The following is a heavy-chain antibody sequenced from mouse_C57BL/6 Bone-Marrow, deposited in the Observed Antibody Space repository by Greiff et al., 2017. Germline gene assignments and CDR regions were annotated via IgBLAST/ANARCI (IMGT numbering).Heavy chain of an antibody. CDR3: ARAGTTTLVATRAMYY. J-gene: IGHJ4*01. V-gene: IGHV1-72*01. CDR2: IDPNSGGT. CDR1: GYTFTSYW. Sequence: QVQLQQPGAELVKPGASVKLSCKASGYTFTSYWMHWVKQRPGRGLEWIGRIDPNSGGTKYNEKFKSKATLTVDKPSITAYMQLSSLTSEDSAVYYCARAGTTTLVATRAMYYCGQGTSLTRSS. D-gene: IGHD1-1*01.